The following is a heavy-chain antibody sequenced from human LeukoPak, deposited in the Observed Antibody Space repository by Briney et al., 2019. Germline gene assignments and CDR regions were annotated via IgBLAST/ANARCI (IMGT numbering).Heavy chain of an antibody. D-gene: IGHD6-19*01. CDR1: GGSISTYS. CDR3: ARSSSAPGYNSGWVDA. J-gene: IGHJ5*02. CDR2: NYFSGTT. Sequence: SETLSLTCTLSGGSISTYSWNWIRQAPGKGLEWIGYNYFSGTTNYNPSLKSRVTISVDTSGNQFSLKLNSVTAADTAVYFCARSSSAPGYNSGWVDAWGQGALVIVSS. V-gene: IGHV4-59*12.